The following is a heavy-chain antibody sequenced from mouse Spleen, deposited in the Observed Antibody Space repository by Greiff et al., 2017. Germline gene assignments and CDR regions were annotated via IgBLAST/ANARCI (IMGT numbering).Heavy chain of an antibody. CDR2: IDPSDSYT. CDR1: GYTFTSYW. V-gene: IGHV1S127*01. J-gene: IGHJ2*01. CDR3: TRSDYYGSRGDFDY. D-gene: IGHD1-1*01. Sequence: QVQLKQPGAELVKPGASVKMSCKASGYTFTSYWMHWVKQRPGQGLEWIGVIDPSDSYTSYNQKFKGKATLTVDTSSSTAYMQLSSLTSEDSAIYYCTRSDYYGSRGDFDYWGQGTTLTVSS.